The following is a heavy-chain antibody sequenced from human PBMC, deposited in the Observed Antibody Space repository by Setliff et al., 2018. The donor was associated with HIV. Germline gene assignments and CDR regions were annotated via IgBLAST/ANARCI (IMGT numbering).Heavy chain of an antibody. V-gene: IGHV4-59*01. CDR3: ARGGGPTIFGLDP. CDR2: IYYSGIT. J-gene: IGHJ5*02. CDR1: GGSINSYY. Sequence: SETLSLTCTVSGGSINSYYWSWVRQPPGKGLEWIGYIYYSGITNYNPSLKSRVTISVDTSNNQFSLKLSSLTAADTAVYYCARGGGPTIFGLDPWGQGTLVTVSS. D-gene: IGHD3-3*01.